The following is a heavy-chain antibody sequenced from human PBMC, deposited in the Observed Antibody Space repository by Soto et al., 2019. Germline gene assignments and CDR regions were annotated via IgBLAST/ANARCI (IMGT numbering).Heavy chain of an antibody. V-gene: IGHV1-46*01. D-gene: IGHD3-16*01. CDR3: ARFWGYYYGMDV. J-gene: IGHJ6*02. CDR1: GGTFSSYA. Sequence: GASVKVSCKASGGTFSSYAISWVRQAPGQGLEWMGILNPIFGSTNYAPKFQGRVTVTRDTSTSTVHMELSSLRSEDTAVYYCARFWGYYYGMDVWGQGTTVTVSS. CDR2: LNPIFGST.